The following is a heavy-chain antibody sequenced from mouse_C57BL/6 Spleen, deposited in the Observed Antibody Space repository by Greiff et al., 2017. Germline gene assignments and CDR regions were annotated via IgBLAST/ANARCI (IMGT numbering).Heavy chain of an antibody. CDR2: IYPGSGST. Sequence: QVQLQQPGAELVKPGASVKMSCKASGYTFTSYWITWVKQRPGKGLEWIGEIYPGSGSTNYNEKFKSKATLTVDKSSSTAYMQLSSLTSEDSAVYYCVYGSSFAWLAYWAQGTLVTVSA. J-gene: IGHJ3*01. D-gene: IGHD1-1*01. CDR1: GYTFTSYW. CDR3: VYGSSFAWLAY. V-gene: IGHV1-55*01.